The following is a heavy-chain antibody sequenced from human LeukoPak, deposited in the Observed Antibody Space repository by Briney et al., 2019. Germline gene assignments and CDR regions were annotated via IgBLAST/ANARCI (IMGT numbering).Heavy chain of an antibody. Sequence: PGGSLRLSCAASGFTVSSNYMSWVRQAPGKGLEWVSVIYSGGSTYYADSVKGRFTTSRDNSKNTLYLQMNSLRAEDTAVYYCGSDTTGNWFDYWGQGTLVTVSS. CDR3: GSDTTGNWFDY. V-gene: IGHV3-53*01. CDR2: IYSGGST. D-gene: IGHD4-17*01. J-gene: IGHJ4*02. CDR1: GFTVSSNY.